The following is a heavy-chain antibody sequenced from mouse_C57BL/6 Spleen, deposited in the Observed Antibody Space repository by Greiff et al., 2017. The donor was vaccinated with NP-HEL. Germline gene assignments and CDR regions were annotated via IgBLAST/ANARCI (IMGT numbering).Heavy chain of an antibody. J-gene: IGHJ1*03. CDR2: ISYSGST. D-gene: IGHD1-1*01. CDR3: ARVGSSHWYFDV. V-gene: IGHV3-1*01. CDR1: GYSITSGYD. Sequence: EVKVEESGPGMVKPSQSLSLTCTVTGYSITSGYDWHWIRHFPGNKLEWMGYISYSGSTNYNPSLKSRISITHDTSKNHFFLKLNSVTTEDTATYYCARVGSSHWYFDVWGTGTTVTVSS.